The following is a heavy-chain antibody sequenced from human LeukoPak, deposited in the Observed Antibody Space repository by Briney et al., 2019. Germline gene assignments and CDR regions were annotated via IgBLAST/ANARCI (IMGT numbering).Heavy chain of an antibody. CDR3: ATTFVDFLTPYYVFYF. CDR2: IHYHETT. D-gene: IGHD3-9*01. J-gene: IGHJ4*01. V-gene: IGHV4-39*02. CDR1: GGSVTSGSHY. Sequence: SETLSLTCSVSGGSVTSGSHYWIWIRQPPGKGLEWIGSIHYHETTYSNPSLHSRVSMSIDSSKNHFSLIRSAVAAADTAVFSRATTFVDFLTPYYVFYFWGRGSLVTVSS.